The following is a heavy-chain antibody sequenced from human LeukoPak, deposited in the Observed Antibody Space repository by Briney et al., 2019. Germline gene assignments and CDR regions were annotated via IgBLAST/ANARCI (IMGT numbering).Heavy chain of an antibody. Sequence: ASVKASCKASGYTFTDYYMHWVRQAPGQGLEWMGWINPNSGGTNYAQKFQGRVTMTRDTSISTAYMELRSDDTAVYYCARDWGSIKVIADYWGQGTLVTVSS. J-gene: IGHJ4*02. CDR1: GYTFTDYY. D-gene: IGHD7-27*01. CDR3: ARDWGSIKVIADY. V-gene: IGHV1-2*02. CDR2: INPNSGGT.